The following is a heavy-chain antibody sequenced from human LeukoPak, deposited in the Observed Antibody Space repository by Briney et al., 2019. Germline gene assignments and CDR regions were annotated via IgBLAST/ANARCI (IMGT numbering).Heavy chain of an antibody. D-gene: IGHD3-22*01. J-gene: IGHJ6*03. Sequence: SETLSLTCSVSGGSMSSYYWSWVRQPPGKGLEWIGFVYYTGSTNYSPSLKSRVTISVDTSKNQFSLKLRSVTAADTAVYYCARVRYYDSSGYYGPPGEYYYYYMDVWGKGTTVTISS. CDR2: VYYTGST. CDR3: ARVRYYDSSGYYGPPGEYYYYYMDV. V-gene: IGHV4-59*01. CDR1: GGSMSSYY.